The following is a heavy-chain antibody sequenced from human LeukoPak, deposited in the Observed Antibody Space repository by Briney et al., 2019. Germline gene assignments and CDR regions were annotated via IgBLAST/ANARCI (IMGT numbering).Heavy chain of an antibody. CDR1: GYTFTGYY. CDR3: ARTPITMVRGVIIIDYYYYGMDV. V-gene: IGHV1-2*02. CDR2: INPNSGGT. Sequence: ASVKVSCKASGYTFTGYYMHWVRQAPGQGLEWMGWINPNSGGTNYAQKLQGRVTMTTDTSTSTAYMELRSLRSDDTAVYYCARTPITMVRGVIIIDYYYYGMDVWGQGTTVTVSS. J-gene: IGHJ6*02. D-gene: IGHD3-10*01.